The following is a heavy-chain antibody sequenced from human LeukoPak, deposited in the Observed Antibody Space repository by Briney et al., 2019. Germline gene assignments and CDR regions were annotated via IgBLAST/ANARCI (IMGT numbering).Heavy chain of an antibody. V-gene: IGHV1-69*04. CDR1: GGTFSSYA. D-gene: IGHD6-13*01. Sequence: ASVKVSCKASGGTFSSYAISWVRQAPGQGLEWMGRIIPIFGIANYAQKFQGRVTITADKSTSTAYMELSSLRSEDTAVYYCASIPVAAAASDYWGQGTLVTVPS. CDR3: ASIPVAAAASDY. J-gene: IGHJ4*02. CDR2: IIPIFGIA.